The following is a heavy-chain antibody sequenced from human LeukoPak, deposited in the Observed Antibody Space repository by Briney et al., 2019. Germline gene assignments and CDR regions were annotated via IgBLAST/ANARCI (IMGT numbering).Heavy chain of an antibody. Sequence: GGSLRLSCAASGFTFSSYGMHWVRQAPGKGLEWVAFIRYDGSNKYYADSVKGRFTISRDNSKNTLYLQMGSLRAEDMAVYYCARVTPYSSSWRLGYYMDVWGKGTTVTISS. J-gene: IGHJ6*03. CDR2: IRYDGSNK. CDR1: GFTFSSYG. D-gene: IGHD6-13*01. CDR3: ARVTPYSSSWRLGYYMDV. V-gene: IGHV3-30*02.